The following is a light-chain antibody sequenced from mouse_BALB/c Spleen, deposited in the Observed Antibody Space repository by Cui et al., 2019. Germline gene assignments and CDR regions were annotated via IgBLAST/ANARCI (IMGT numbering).Light chain of an antibody. Sequence: QIVLTQSPAIMSASQGEQVTMTCSASSSVSYMYWYQQKPGSSPRLLIYDTSNLASGVPVRFSGSGSGTSYSLTISRMEAEDAATYYCQQWSSYPRTFGGGTKLEIK. CDR1: SSVSY. J-gene: IGKJ1*01. CDR2: DTS. CDR3: QQWSSYPRT. V-gene: IGKV4-55*01.